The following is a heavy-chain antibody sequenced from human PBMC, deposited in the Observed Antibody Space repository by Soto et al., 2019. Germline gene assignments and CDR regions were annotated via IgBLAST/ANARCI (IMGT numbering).Heavy chain of an antibody. Sequence: PSETLSLTCSVSGGSVSSGDYFWSWIRHPPGKGLEWIGYIYYSGSTYYNPSLKSRFTISLDTSKSQFSLKVGSVTAADTAVYYCARAIYCRSAACSNWFDPWGQGTLVTVSS. J-gene: IGHJ5*02. CDR1: GGSVSSGDYF. CDR2: IYYSGST. V-gene: IGHV4-30-4*01. D-gene: IGHD2-2*01. CDR3: ARAIYCRSAACSNWFDP.